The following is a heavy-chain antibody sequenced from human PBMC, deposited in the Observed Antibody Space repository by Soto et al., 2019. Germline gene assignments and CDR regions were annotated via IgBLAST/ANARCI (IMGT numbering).Heavy chain of an antibody. D-gene: IGHD4-17*01. J-gene: IGHJ4*02. CDR1: GGSFSGYY. V-gene: IGHV4-34*09. Sequence: LSLTCAVYGGSFSGYYWSWIRQPPGKGLEWIGEINHSGSTNYNPSLKSRVTISVDTSKNQFSLKLSSVTAADTAVYYCASLNAYGDFDYWGQGTLVTVSS. CDR2: INHSGST. CDR3: ASLNAYGDFDY.